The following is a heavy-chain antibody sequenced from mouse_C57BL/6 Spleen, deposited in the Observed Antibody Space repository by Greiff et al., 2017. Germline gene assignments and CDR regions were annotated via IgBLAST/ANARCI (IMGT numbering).Heavy chain of an antibody. CDR3: ARSGRSGYVDYYAMDY. J-gene: IGHJ4*01. Sequence: EVNVVESGGGLVQPGGSLSLSCAASGFTFTDYYMSWVRQPPGKALEWLGFIRNKANGYTTEYSASVKGRFTISRDNSQSILYLQMNALRAEDSATYYCARSGRSGYVDYYAMDYWGQGTSVTVSS. V-gene: IGHV7-3*01. CDR2: IRNKANGYTT. CDR1: GFTFTDYY. D-gene: IGHD3-2*02.